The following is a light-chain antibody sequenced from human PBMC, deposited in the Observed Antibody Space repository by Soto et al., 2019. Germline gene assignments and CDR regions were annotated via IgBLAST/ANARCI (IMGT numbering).Light chain of an antibody. V-gene: IGLV2-8*01. CDR1: SSDVGGYNY. CDR3: SSYGGSNNLV. J-gene: IGLJ2*01. CDR2: EVN. Sequence: QSALTQPPSASGSPGQSVTIYCTGTSSDVGGYNYVSWYQQHPGKAPKLMIYEVNKRPSGVPDRFSGSKSGNTASLTVSGLQAEDEADYYCSSYGGSNNLVFGGGTKLTVL.